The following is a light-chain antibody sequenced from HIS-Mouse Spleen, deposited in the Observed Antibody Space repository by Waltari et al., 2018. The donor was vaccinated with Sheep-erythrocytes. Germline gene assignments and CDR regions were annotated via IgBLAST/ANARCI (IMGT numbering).Light chain of an antibody. V-gene: IGLV2-14*01. CDR2: EVS. Sequence: QSALTQPASVSGSPGQSITSSCTGTSSDVGGYNYFSWYQQHPGKAPKLMIYEVSNRPSGVSNRFSGSKSGNTASLTISGLQAEDEADYYCSSYTSSSTWVFGGGTKLTVL. CDR1: SSDVGGYNY. J-gene: IGLJ3*02. CDR3: SSYTSSSTWV.